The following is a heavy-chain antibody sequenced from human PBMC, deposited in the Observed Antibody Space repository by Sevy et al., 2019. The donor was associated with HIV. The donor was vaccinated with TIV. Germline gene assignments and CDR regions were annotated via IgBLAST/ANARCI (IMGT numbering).Heavy chain of an antibody. CDR1: GFKFNDFA. V-gene: IGHV3-9*01. Sequence: GGSLRLSCTASGFKFNDFAMHWVRQAPGKGLEWVSGISWTSGYIDYEDSVKGRFTISRDNAKNSLYLQMNSLRTEDTALYYCAKDIGCGWGQGCYYSGMDVWGQGTTVTVSS. CDR2: ISWTSGYI. D-gene: IGHD2-21*01. CDR3: AKDIGCGWGQGCYYSGMDV. J-gene: IGHJ6*02.